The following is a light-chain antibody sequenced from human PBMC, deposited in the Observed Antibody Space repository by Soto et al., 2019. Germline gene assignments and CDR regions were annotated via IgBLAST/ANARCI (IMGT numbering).Light chain of an antibody. CDR1: TSDVGRYNL. Sequence: QSALTQPASVSGSPGQSITISCTGTTSDVGRYNLVSWYQQHPGKAPKFIIYEGSKRPPGVSNRFSGASSGNTASLTISGLQAEDEGDYYCCSYVGGSSLVFGGGTKLTVL. J-gene: IGLJ2*01. CDR3: CSYVGGSSLV. V-gene: IGLV2-23*01. CDR2: EGS.